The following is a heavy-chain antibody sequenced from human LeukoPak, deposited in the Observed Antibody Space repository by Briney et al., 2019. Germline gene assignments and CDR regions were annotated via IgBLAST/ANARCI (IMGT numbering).Heavy chain of an antibody. D-gene: IGHD3-22*01. V-gene: IGHV3-21*01. CDR1: GLTFSRYS. CDR3: ARVVPKYDSSGYYPDAFDI. J-gene: IGHJ3*02. Sequence: GGSLRLPCAASGLTFSRYSMNWVRQAPGKGLEWVLSISSSSSYIYYADSVKGRFTISRDNAKNSLYLQMNSLRAEDTAVYYCARVVPKYDSSGYYPDAFDIWGQGTMVTVSS. CDR2: ISSSSSYI.